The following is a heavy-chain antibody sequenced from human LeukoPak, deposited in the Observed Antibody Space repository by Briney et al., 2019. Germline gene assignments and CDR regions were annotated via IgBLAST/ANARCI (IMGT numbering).Heavy chain of an antibody. CDR3: AGRDGYNSLDH. Sequence: GSLRLSCAASGFTFSSSAMSWVRQAPGKGLEWIGEINHSGSTNYNPSLKSRVTISVDTSKNQFSLKLSSVTAADTAMYYCAGRDGYNSLDHWGQGTLVTVSA. D-gene: IGHD5-24*01. CDR1: GFTFSSSA. CDR2: INHSGST. J-gene: IGHJ4*02. V-gene: IGHV4-34*08.